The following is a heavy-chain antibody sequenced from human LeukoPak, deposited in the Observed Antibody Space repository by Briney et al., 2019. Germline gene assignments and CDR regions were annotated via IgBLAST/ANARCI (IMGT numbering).Heavy chain of an antibody. CDR3: TRDRGAYNLYDY. CDR2: IRSKAYGETA. J-gene: IGHJ4*02. D-gene: IGHD1-1*01. V-gene: IGHV3-49*04. CDR1: GFTFGDYA. Sequence: GGSLRLSCTASGFTFGDYAMSWVRQAPGKGLEWVGLIRSKAYGETADYAASVKGRFTISRDDSKAIAYLQMNSLKTEDTAVYHCTRDRGAYNLYDYWGQGTLVTVSS.